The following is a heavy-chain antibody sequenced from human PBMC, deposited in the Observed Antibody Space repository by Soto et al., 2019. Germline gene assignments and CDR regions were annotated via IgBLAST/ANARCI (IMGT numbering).Heavy chain of an antibody. CDR1: GGSISSSSYY. J-gene: IGHJ6*02. Sequence: PSETLSLTCTVSGGSISSSSYYWGWIRQPPGKGLEWIGNIYYSGSTYYNPSLKSRVTISVDTSKNQFSLKLSSVTAADTAVYYCARLGPDRHDYYYYYGMDVWGQGTTVTVSS. CDR3: ARLGPDRHDYYYYYGMDV. CDR2: IYYSGST. D-gene: IGHD3-16*01. V-gene: IGHV4-39*01.